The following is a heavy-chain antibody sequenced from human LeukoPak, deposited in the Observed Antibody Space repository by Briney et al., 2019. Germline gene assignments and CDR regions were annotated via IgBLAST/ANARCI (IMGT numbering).Heavy chain of an antibody. Sequence: ASVKVSCKASGYTFTGYYMHWVRQAPGQRLEWMGWINPNSGGTNYAQKFQGWVTMTRDTSISTAYMELSRLRSDDTAVYYCARGGDCSSTSCRIFDYWGQGTLVTVSS. CDR1: GYTFTGYY. D-gene: IGHD2-2*01. CDR3: ARGGDCSSTSCRIFDY. J-gene: IGHJ4*02. CDR2: INPNSGGT. V-gene: IGHV1-2*04.